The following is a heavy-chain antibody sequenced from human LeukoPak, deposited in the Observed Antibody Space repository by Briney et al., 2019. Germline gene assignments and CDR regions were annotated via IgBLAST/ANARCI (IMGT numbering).Heavy chain of an antibody. Sequence: ASVKVSCKASGYSFTSYGFNWVRQAPGQGLEWMGWMSAYNGKTNYAHSHQGRVTVTADTSTSTAYMELRSLRSEDTAVYYCARGMGYSYGHPQGAFDIWGQGTMVTVSS. CDR2: MSAYNGKT. J-gene: IGHJ3*02. CDR1: GYSFTSYG. V-gene: IGHV1-18*01. D-gene: IGHD5-18*01. CDR3: ARGMGYSYGHPQGAFDI.